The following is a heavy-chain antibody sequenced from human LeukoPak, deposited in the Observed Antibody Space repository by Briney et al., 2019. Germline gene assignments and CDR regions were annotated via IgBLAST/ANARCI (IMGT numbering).Heavy chain of an antibody. J-gene: IGHJ6*02. CDR3: AGDQIIVATILDYYYGMDV. CDR1: GFTFSGYG. D-gene: IGHD5-12*01. V-gene: IGHV3-30*03. CDR2: ISYDGSNK. Sequence: GKSLRLSCAASGFTFSGYGMHWVRQAPGKGPEWVAIISYDGSNKYYADSVKGRFTISRDNSKNTLYLQMNSLRAEDTAVYYCAGDQIIVATILDYYYGMDVWGQGTTVTVSS.